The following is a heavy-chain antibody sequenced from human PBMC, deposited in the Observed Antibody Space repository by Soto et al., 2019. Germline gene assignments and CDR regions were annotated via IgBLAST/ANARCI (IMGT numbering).Heavy chain of an antibody. V-gene: IGHV3-33*06. D-gene: IGHD2-15*01. Sequence: PEGTLRLSCAASGFTFNRYCLNCVRQAPGKGLEWVAVIWHDGSNKYYAETVNDRFTIYRENSIKMVDLQLKSRRVDDTSTYYCAKDGERTCRSDGNCAFFESWG. CDR3: AKDGERTCRSDGNCAFFES. CDR1: GFTFNRYC. J-gene: IGHJ4*01. CDR2: IWHDGSNK.